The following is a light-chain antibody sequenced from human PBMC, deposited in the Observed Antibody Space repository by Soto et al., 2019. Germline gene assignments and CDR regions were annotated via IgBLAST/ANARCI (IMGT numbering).Light chain of an antibody. CDR3: QQYNSYWT. Sequence: IQLTQSPSSLSASMGDRVTITCRASQDINSYLAWYQQKPGKAPNLLIYKASSLESGVPSRFSGSGSGTELTLTISSLQPDDFATYYCQQYNSYWTFGQGTKVDIK. J-gene: IGKJ1*01. CDR2: KAS. V-gene: IGKV1-5*03. CDR1: QDINSY.